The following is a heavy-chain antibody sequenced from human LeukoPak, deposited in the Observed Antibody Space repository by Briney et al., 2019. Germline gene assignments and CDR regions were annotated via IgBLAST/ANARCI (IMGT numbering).Heavy chain of an antibody. Sequence: GESLKISCKGSGYSFTSYWIGWVRQMPGKGLGWMGIIYPGDSDTRYSPSFQGQVPISADKSISTAYLQWNSLKASDTALYYCARLAARRNWFDPWGQGTLVTVSS. D-gene: IGHD6-6*01. J-gene: IGHJ5*02. CDR1: GYSFTSYW. V-gene: IGHV5-51*01. CDR3: ARLAARRNWFDP. CDR2: IYPGDSDT.